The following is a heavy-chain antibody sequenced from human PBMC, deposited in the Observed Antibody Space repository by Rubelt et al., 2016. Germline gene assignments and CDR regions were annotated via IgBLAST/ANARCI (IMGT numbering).Heavy chain of an antibody. Sequence: RLSCAASGFTFSSYAMSWVRQAPGKGLEWVSAISGSGGSTYYADSVKGRFTISRDNSKNTLYLQMNSLRTEDTALYYCANLGRIFKDFWSGYYTAYDAFDIWGQGTMVTVSS. D-gene: IGHD3-3*01. CDR3: ANLGRIFKDFWSGYYTAYDAFDI. J-gene: IGHJ3*02. CDR2: ISGSGGST. V-gene: IGHV3-23*01. CDR1: GFTFSSYA.